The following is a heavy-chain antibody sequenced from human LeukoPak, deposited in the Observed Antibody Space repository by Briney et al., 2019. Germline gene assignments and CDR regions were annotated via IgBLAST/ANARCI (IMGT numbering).Heavy chain of an antibody. CDR3: ARDTEMATTTHSDY. CDR1: GYTFTSYG. J-gene: IGHJ4*02. V-gene: IGHV1-18*01. D-gene: IGHD5-24*01. CDR2: ISAYNGNT. Sequence: PQASVKISCKGSGYTFTSYGISWVRQAPGQGLEWMGWISAYNGNTNYAQKPQGRVTMTTDTSTSTVYMELSSLRSEDTAVYYCARDTEMATTTHSDYWGQGTLVTVSS.